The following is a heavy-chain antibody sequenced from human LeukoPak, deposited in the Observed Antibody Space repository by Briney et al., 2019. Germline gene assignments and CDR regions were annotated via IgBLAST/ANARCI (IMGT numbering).Heavy chain of an antibody. Sequence: ASVKVSCKASGYRFSSNHMHWVRQAPGQGREWMGIIKSGGGGTTYAQKFQGRIALTRDTSTTTFYMDLNNLRFEDTAVYYCARDSNWAFDSWGQGTLVTVSS. CDR2: IKSGGGGT. CDR3: ARDSNWAFDS. J-gene: IGHJ4*02. D-gene: IGHD1-1*01. CDR1: GYRFSSNH. V-gene: IGHV1-46*01.